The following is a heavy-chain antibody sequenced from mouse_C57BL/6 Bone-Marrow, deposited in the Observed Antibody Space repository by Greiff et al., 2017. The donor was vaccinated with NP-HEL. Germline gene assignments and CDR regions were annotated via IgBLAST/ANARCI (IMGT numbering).Heavy chain of an antibody. Sequence: QVQLQQPGAELVKPGASVKLSCKASGYTFTSYWMHWVKQRPGQGLEWIGMIHPNSGSTNYNEKFKSKATLTVDKSSSTAYMQLSSLTSEDSAVYYCARYTKGRFYAMDYWGQGTSVTGSS. CDR2: IHPNSGST. CDR1: GYTFTSYW. V-gene: IGHV1-64*01. J-gene: IGHJ4*01. CDR3: ARYTKGRFYAMDY. D-gene: IGHD2-12*01.